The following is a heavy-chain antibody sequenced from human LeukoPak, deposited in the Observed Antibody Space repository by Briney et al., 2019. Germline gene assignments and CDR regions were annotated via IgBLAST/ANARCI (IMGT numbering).Heavy chain of an antibody. CDR3: ARDPGHSYGSNWFDP. CDR2: ISYDGSNK. D-gene: IGHD5-18*01. CDR1: GFTFSSYA. V-gene: IGHV3-30*01. J-gene: IGHJ5*02. Sequence: GGSLRLSCAASGFTFSSYAMHWVRQAPGKGLEWVAVISYDGSNKYYADSVKGRFTISGDNSKNTLYLQMNSLRAEDTAVYYCARDPGHSYGSNWFDPWGQGTLVTVSS.